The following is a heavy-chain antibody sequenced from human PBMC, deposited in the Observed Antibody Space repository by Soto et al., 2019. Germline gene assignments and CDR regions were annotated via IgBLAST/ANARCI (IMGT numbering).Heavy chain of an antibody. Sequence: EVQLLESGGGLVQPGGSLRLSCAASGFTFSSYAMSWVRQAPGKGLEWVSAISGSGGSTYYADSVKGRFTISRDNSKNTLDLQMNSLRAEATAVYYCANDSSGWARLYYFDYWGQGTLVTVSS. V-gene: IGHV3-23*01. CDR2: ISGSGGST. CDR3: ANDSSGWARLYYFDY. J-gene: IGHJ4*02. CDR1: GFTFSSYA. D-gene: IGHD6-25*01.